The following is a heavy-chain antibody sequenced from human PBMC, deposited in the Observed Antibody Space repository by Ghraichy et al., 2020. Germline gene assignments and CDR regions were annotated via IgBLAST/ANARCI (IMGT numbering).Heavy chain of an antibody. V-gene: IGHV3-23*01. CDR2: IGGSGSRT. Sequence: GGSLRLSCAASAFTFSNYAMTWVRQAPGKGLEWVSTIGGSGSRTYYTDSVKGWFTISRDNSKNTLYLQMNSLRAEDTAVYYCAKDRDYYDSSGYYFNDFDIWGQGTPVTVSS. D-gene: IGHD3-22*01. CDR3: AKDRDYYDSSGYYFNDFDI. CDR1: AFTFSNYA. J-gene: IGHJ3*02.